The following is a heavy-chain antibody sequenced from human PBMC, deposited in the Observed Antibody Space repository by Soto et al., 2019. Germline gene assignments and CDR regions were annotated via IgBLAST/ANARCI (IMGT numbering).Heavy chain of an antibody. J-gene: IGHJ6*03. D-gene: IGHD6-13*01. CDR1: GFTFDAYA. Sequence: GGSLRLSCAASGFTFDAYAMDWVRQAPGKGLEWVSGISWNSGSIGYADSVKGRFTISGDNAKNSLYLQMNSLRAEDTALYYCAKDLAAAGNTLGYYYMDVWGKGTTVTVSS. CDR2: ISWNSGSI. V-gene: IGHV3-9*01. CDR3: AKDLAAAGNTLGYYYMDV.